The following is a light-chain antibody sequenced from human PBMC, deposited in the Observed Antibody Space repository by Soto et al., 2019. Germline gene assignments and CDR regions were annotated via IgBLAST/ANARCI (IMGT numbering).Light chain of an antibody. J-gene: IGLJ3*02. CDR3: STWDDSLNGWV. Sequence: QSVLTQPASVSGSPGQSITISCTGISXDVGGYSVNWYQQVPGTAPKLLIYRDNQRPPGVPDRFSGSKSGTSASLASSGLQSEDEADYYCSTWDDSLNGWVFGGGTKVTVL. CDR1: SXDVGGYS. V-gene: IGLV1-44*01. CDR2: RDN.